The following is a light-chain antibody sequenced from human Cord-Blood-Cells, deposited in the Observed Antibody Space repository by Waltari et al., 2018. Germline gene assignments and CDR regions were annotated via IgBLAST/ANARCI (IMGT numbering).Light chain of an antibody. CDR2: AAS. Sequence: DIQMTPSPPSLSASVGDRVTITCRASQSISSYLTGYQQKPGKAPKLLIYAASSLQSGVPSRFSGSGSGTDFTLTISSLQPEDFATYYCQQSYSTPRTFGQGTKVEIK. V-gene: IGKV1-39*01. J-gene: IGKJ1*01. CDR3: QQSYSTPRT. CDR1: QSISSY.